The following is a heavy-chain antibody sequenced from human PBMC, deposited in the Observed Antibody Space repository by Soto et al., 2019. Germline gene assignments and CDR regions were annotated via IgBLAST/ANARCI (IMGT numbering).Heavy chain of an antibody. Sequence: GESLKISCKGSGYSFAGYWITWVRQKPGKGLEWIGRIDPSDSQTYYSPSFRGHVTISVTKSITTVFLQWSSLRASDTATYYCARQIYDSDTGPNFQYYFDSWGQGTPVTVSS. CDR2: IDPSDSQT. J-gene: IGHJ4*02. CDR3: ARQIYDSDTGPNFQYYFDS. V-gene: IGHV5-10-1*01. D-gene: IGHD3-22*01. CDR1: GYSFAGYW.